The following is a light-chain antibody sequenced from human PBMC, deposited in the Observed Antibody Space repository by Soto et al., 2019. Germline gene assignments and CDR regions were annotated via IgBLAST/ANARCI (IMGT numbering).Light chain of an antibody. CDR1: SGDIGGYDF. J-gene: IGLJ2*01. Sequence: QSALTQPASVSGSPGQSITISCTGTSGDIGGYDFVSWYQQHPGKVPKLIIYDVSNRPSGVSDRFSGSKSDNTASLTISGLQPEDESDYFCSSYSGPNAVLFGGCTKLTVL. CDR3: SSYSGPNAVL. V-gene: IGLV2-14*03. CDR2: DVS.